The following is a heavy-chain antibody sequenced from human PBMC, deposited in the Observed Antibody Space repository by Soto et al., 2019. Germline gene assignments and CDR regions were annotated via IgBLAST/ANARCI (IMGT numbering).Heavy chain of an antibody. CDR1: GGTFSSYT. Sequence: QVQLVQSGADVKQPGASVKVSCTASGGTFSSYTISWVRQAPGQGLEWMGRIIPILGIANYAQKFQGRVTITADKSTRTAYMELNSLRSEDTAVYYCAGDRPPDYSGGVRWGHGTLVTVSS. V-gene: IGHV1-69*08. CDR2: IIPILGIA. J-gene: IGHJ4*01. D-gene: IGHD1-26*01. CDR3: AGDRPPDYSGGVR.